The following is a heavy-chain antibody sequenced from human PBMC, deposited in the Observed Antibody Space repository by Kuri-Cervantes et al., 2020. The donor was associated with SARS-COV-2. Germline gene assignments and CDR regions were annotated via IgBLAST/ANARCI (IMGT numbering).Heavy chain of an antibody. CDR2: INPVGSYT. D-gene: IGHD1-1*01. Sequence: GESLKISCAASGFTLSGHWIHWVRQAPGKGLVWVSRINPVGSYTNNADSVKGRFTLSRDNAKNMLFLQMNSLRAEDTAVYYCVRDGDHWNFDYWGQGTLVTVSS. CDR1: GFTLSGHW. V-gene: IGHV3-74*01. J-gene: IGHJ4*02. CDR3: VRDGDHWNFDY.